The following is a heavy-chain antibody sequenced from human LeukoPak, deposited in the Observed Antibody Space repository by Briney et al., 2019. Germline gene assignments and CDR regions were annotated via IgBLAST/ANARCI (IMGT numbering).Heavy chain of an antibody. D-gene: IGHD1-1*01. CDR1: GGSISSGGYY. CDR2: IYYSGST. Sequence: SETLSLTCTVSGGSISSGGYYWRWIRQHPGKGLEWIGYIYYSGSTYYNPSLKSRVTISVDTSKNQFSLKLSSVTAADTAVYYCAREVLTDYYGMDVWGQGTTVTVSS. V-gene: IGHV4-31*03. CDR3: AREVLTDYYGMDV. J-gene: IGHJ6*02.